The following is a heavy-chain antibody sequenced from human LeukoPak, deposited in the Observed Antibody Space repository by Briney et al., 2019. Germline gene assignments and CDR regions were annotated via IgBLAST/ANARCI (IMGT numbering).Heavy chain of an antibody. CDR2: ISSSSSYI. D-gene: IGHD3-16*01. CDR1: GFTFSSYG. J-gene: IGHJ4*02. V-gene: IGHV3-21*01. Sequence: GGSLRLSCAASGFTFSSYGMHWVRQAPGKGLEWVSSISSSSSYIYYADSVKGRFTISRDNAKNSLYLQMNSLRAEDTAVYYCARKSVITFGGVSPLDYWGQGTLVTVSS. CDR3: ARKSVITFGGVSPLDY.